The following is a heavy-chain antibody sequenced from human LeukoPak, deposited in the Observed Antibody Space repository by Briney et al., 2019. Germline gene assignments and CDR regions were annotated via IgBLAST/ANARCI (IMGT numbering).Heavy chain of an antibody. CDR3: ARDASIAAAGTVGWFDP. V-gene: IGHV3-21*01. D-gene: IGHD6-13*01. CDR2: ISSSSSYI. CDR1: GFAFSSYS. J-gene: IGHJ5*02. Sequence: RGSLRLSCAASGFAFSSYSMNWVRQAPGKGLEWVSSISSSSSYIYYADSVKGRFTISRDNAKNSLYLQMNSLRAEDTAVYYCARDASIAAAGTVGWFDPWGQGTLVTVSS.